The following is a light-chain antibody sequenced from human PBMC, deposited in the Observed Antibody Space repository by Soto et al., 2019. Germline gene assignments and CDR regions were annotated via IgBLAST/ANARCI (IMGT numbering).Light chain of an antibody. CDR1: QSVSSSY. Sequence: EIVITQSPCILYLSPLERATLSCRASQSVSSSYLAWYQQKPGQAPRLLIYGASSRATGIPDRFSGSGSGTDFTLTISRLEPEDFAVYYCQQYGSSPWTFGQGTKVDI. J-gene: IGKJ1*01. CDR3: QQYGSSPWT. CDR2: GAS. V-gene: IGKV3-20*01.